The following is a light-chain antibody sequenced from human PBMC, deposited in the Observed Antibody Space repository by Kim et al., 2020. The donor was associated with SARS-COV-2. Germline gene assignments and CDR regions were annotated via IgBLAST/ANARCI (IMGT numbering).Light chain of an antibody. CDR2: WSY. J-gene: IGKJ4*01. V-gene: IGKV4-1*01. Sequence: DIVMTQSPDSLAVSLGERATINCKSSQSVLYSSNNKNYLAWYQQKPGQSPKLLIYWSYTRESGVPDRFSGSGSGTDFTLTINSLQAEDVAVYYCQQYYITPLTFGGGTKVDIK. CDR1: QSVLYSSNNKNY. CDR3: QQYYITPLT.